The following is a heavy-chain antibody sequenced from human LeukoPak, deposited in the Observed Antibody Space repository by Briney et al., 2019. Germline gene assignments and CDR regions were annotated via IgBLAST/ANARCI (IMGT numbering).Heavy chain of an antibody. CDR1: GFTFSSYD. V-gene: IGHV3-13*01. CDR3: AVGADSGDYGGFDP. D-gene: IGHD4-17*01. J-gene: IGHJ5*02. CDR2: IGTAGDT. Sequence: GGSLRLSCAASGFTFSSYDMHWVRQATGKGLEWVSAIGTAGDTYYPGSVKGRFTISRENAKNSLYLQMNSLRAEDTAVYYCAVGADSGDYGGFDPWGQGTLVTVSS.